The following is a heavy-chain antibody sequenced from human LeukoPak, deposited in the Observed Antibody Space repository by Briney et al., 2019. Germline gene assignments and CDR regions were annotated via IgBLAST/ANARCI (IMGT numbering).Heavy chain of an antibody. Sequence: PGRSLRLSCAASGFTFSSYAMHWVRQAPGKGLEWVAVIWYDGSNKYYADSVKGRFTISRDNSKNTLYLQMNSLRAEDTAVYYCARDRDGSGSSTFDYWGQGTLVTVSS. J-gene: IGHJ4*02. D-gene: IGHD3-10*01. V-gene: IGHV3-33*08. CDR1: GFTFSSYA. CDR3: ARDRDGSGSSTFDY. CDR2: IWYDGSNK.